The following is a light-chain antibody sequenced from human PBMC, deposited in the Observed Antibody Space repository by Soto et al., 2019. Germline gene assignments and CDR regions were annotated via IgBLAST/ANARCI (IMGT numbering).Light chain of an antibody. CDR1: QSISSY. CDR2: AAS. J-gene: IGKJ4*01. Sequence: DIQMTQSPSSLSASVGDRVTITCRASQSISSYLNWYQQKPGKAPKLLIYAASSLQSGVPSRFSGSGSGTDFTLTISSLQPEDFATYYCQQSYSTPPTFGGGTTVAIK. CDR3: QQSYSTPPT. V-gene: IGKV1-39*01.